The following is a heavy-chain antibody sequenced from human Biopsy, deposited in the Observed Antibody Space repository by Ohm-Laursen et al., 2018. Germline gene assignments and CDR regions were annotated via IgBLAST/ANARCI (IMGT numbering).Heavy chain of an antibody. Sequence: TLSLTCTVSGDSITNTIYYWAWIRQHPGKGLEWIGHIYYDGTTYYNPSLKSRFTISVDTSKNQFSLKLSSVTAADTAVYYCARDRGGYNYYYAMDVWGQGTTVTVSS. CDR2: IYYDGTT. D-gene: IGHD3-22*01. J-gene: IGHJ6*02. CDR3: ARDRGGYNYYYAMDV. CDR1: GDSITNTIYY. V-gene: IGHV4-31*03.